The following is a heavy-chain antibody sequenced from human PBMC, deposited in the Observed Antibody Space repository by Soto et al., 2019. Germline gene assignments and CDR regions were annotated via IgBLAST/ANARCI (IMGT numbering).Heavy chain of an antibody. Sequence: GGSLRLSCAASGFTFSSYGMHWVRQAPGKGLEWVAVISYDGSNKYYADSVKGQFTISRDNSKNTLYLQMNSLRAEDTAVYYCAKDLRPRWLQKGSYYYYYGMDVWGQGTMVTVSS. CDR3: AKDLRPRWLQKGSYYYYYGMDV. CDR2: ISYDGSNK. D-gene: IGHD5-12*01. J-gene: IGHJ6*02. CDR1: GFTFSSYG. V-gene: IGHV3-30*18.